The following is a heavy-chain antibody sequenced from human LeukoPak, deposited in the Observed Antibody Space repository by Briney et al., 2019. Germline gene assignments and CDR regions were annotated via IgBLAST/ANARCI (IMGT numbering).Heavy chain of an antibody. V-gene: IGHV1-18*01. CDR3: ARVPLVGATPRWVSRFDY. Sequence: ASVKVSSKASGYTFTSYGISWVRQAPGQGLEWMGWISAYNGNTNYAQKLQGRVTMTTDTSTSTAYMELRSLRSDDTAVYYCARVPLVGATPRWVSRFDYWGQGTLVTVSS. J-gene: IGHJ4*02. CDR1: GYTFTSYG. CDR2: ISAYNGNT. D-gene: IGHD1-26*01.